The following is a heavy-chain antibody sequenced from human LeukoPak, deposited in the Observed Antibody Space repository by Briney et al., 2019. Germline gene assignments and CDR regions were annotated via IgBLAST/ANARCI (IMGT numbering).Heavy chain of an antibody. V-gene: IGHV4-59*08. CDR1: GGSISSYY. J-gene: IGHJ6*02. CDR2: IYYSGST. Sequence: SETLSLTCTVSGGSISSYYWSRIRQPPGKGLEWIGYIYYSGSTNYNPSLKSRVTISVDTSKNQFSLKLSSVTAADTAVYYCARQSTHYYYYYGMDVWGQGTTVTVSS. CDR3: ARQSTHYYYYYGMDV.